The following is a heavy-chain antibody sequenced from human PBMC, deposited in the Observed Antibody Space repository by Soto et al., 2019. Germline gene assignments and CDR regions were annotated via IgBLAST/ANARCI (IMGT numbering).Heavy chain of an antibody. CDR1: GFTFSSYA. J-gene: IGHJ4*02. CDR3: AKDSFGITLFSRPDY. CDR2: ISGSGGST. Sequence: PGGSLRLSCAASGFTFSSYAMSWVRQAPGKGLEWVSAISGSGGSTYYADSVKGRFAISRDNSKNTLYLQMNSLRAEDTAVYYCAKDSFGITLFSRPDYWGQGTLVTVSS. D-gene: IGHD3-9*01. V-gene: IGHV3-23*01.